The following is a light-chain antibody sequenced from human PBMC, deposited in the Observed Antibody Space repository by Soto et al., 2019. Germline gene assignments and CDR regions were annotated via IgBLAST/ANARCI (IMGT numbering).Light chain of an antibody. J-gene: IGKJ3*01. V-gene: IGKV1-5*03. CDR2: KAS. CDR1: QTISSW. CDR3: QQYNSILGT. Sequence: DIQMTQSPSTLSASVRDRVTITCRASQTISSWLAWFQQRPGRAPKFLIYKASSLKNGVPLRFSGSGSGTEFTLTISSLQPDDFATYYCQQYNSILGTFGPGTKVDIK.